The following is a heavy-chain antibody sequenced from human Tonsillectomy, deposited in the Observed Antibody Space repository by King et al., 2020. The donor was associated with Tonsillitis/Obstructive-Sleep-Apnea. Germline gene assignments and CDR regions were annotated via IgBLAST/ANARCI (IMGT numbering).Heavy chain of an antibody. Sequence: VQLVEAGGGLVKPGGSLRLSCAASGFTFSSYAINWVRQAPGKGLEWVAAIRGSGNSTYYADYVKGRFTITRDDSKNTLYLEMNSLRAEDTAIYYCADPGGRSAPHAVFDIWGQGTMVTVSS. CDR1: GFTFSSYA. J-gene: IGHJ3*02. CDR3: ADPGGRSAPHAVFDI. V-gene: IGHV3-23*04. D-gene: IGHD2-15*01. CDR2: IRGSGNST.